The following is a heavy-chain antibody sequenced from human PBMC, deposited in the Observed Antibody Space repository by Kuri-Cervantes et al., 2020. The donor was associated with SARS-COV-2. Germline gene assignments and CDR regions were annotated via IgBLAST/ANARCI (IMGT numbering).Heavy chain of an antibody. J-gene: IGHJ6*03. CDR1: GYTFTNYF. Sequence: ASVKVSCKASGYTFTNYFMHWVRQAPGQGLEWMGIIDPSGGSTNYAQNFQGRVTMTRDTSTSTVYMELSSLRSEDTAVYYCARVGEDIVVVPAAIPYYYYYMDVWGKGATVTVSS. V-gene: IGHV1-46*01. CDR3: ARVGEDIVVVPAAIPYYYYYMDV. D-gene: IGHD2-2*01. CDR2: IDPSGGST.